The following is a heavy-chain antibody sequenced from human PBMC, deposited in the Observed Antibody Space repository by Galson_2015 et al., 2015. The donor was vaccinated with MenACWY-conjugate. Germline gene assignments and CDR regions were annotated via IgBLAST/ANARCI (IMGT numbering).Heavy chain of an antibody. V-gene: IGHV1-46*01. CDR1: GYTLTSYY. Sequence: SCKASGYTLTSYYIHWVRRAPGQGFEWMGLINPSDPSTAYAPKFQGRVTMTRDTSTNTVFMELSSLISEDTAIYYCARGAIYHALDMWGQGTWVPASS. D-gene: IGHD2-2*02. CDR3: ARGAIYHALDM. CDR2: INPSDPST. J-gene: IGHJ3*02.